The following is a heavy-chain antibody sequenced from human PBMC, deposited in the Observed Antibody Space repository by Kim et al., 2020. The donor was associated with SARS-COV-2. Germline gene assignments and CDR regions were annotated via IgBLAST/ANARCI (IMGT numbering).Heavy chain of an antibody. D-gene: IGHD6-13*01. CDR3: ARVAAASSWFDP. V-gene: IGHV5-51*01. Sequence: RYSPSFQGQVTISADKSISTAYLQWSSLKASDTAMYYCARVAAASSWFDPWGQGTLVTVSS. J-gene: IGHJ5*02.